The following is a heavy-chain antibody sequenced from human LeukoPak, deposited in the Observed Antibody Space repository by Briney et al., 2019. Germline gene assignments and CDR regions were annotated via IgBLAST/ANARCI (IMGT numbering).Heavy chain of an antibody. CDR2: INSKATQT. D-gene: IGHD1-26*01. V-gene: IGHV1-18*01. CDR3: ARGWELHD. CDR1: AHTLTTYG. J-gene: IGHJ4*02. Sequence: GASVRVSCKASAHTLTTYGISWVRQAPGHGLEWLGWINSKATQTNRAQKLQGRVTMTTDTSTSTAFLDLRSLRSDDTAVYFCARGWELHDWGQGTLVTVSS.